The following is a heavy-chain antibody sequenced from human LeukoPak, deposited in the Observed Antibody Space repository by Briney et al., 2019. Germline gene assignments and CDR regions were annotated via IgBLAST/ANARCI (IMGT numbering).Heavy chain of an antibody. J-gene: IGHJ4*02. CDR3: ARVRLPYDFWSGYEAPFDY. D-gene: IGHD3-3*01. Sequence: GGSLRLSCAASRFTFSNYVMSWVRQAPGKGLKWVSIISSSDGTTFYADSVKGRFTISRDNSKNMLYLQMNSLRSEDTAVYYCARVRLPYDFWSGYEAPFDYWGQGTLVTVSS. CDR2: ISSSDGTT. CDR1: RFTFSNYV. V-gene: IGHV3-23*01.